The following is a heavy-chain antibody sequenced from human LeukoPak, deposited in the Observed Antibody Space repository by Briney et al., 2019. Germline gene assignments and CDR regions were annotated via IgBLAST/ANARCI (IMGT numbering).Heavy chain of an antibody. CDR1: GYTFTTYW. CDR2: IYPGDSDT. Sequence: GESLRISCKGSGYTFTTYWIGWVRQRPGKGLEWMGIIYPGDSDTRYSPSFQGQVTISADRSISTAYLQWSSLKASDTAIYYCARREAVAGTEDFLDYWGQGTLVTVSS. D-gene: IGHD6-19*01. V-gene: IGHV5-51*01. J-gene: IGHJ4*02. CDR3: ARREAVAGTEDFLDY.